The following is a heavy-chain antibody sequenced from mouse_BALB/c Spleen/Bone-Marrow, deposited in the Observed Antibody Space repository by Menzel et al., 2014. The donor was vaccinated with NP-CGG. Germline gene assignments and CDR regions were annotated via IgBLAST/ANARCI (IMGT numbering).Heavy chain of an antibody. V-gene: IGHV2-3*01. J-gene: IGHJ4*01. CDR3: AKPEDGYAMDY. CDR1: GFSLTSHG. D-gene: IGHD2-3*01. Sequence: VKLVESGPGLVAPSQSLSITCTVSGFSLTSHGVSWIRQPPGKGLEWLGVIWGDGSTKYHSALISRLSFTKDNSKSRVFLKLNSLHTDDTATYYCAKPEDGYAMDYWGQGTSVTVSS. CDR2: IWGDGST.